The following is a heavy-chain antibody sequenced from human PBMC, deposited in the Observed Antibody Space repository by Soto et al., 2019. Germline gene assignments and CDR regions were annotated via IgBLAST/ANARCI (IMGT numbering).Heavy chain of an antibody. D-gene: IGHD1-1*01. V-gene: IGHV3-53*01. CDR2: LYDVDGS. CDR1: GLTISGKKY. J-gene: IGHJ3*01. CDR3: ATWHEREHAYDV. Sequence: ESGGGLIQPGECLRLSCAAFGLTISGKKYVAWVRQAPGKGVEWVSALYDVDGSFYADSVKGRFTTSSDSSKTTVYLQMNDLRPDDTAVYYCATWHEREHAYDVWGQGTTVTVSS.